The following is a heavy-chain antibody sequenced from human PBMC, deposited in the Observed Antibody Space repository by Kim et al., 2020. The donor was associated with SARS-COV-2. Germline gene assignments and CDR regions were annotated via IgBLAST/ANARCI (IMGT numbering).Heavy chain of an antibody. CDR1: GYTFTGYY. CDR3: ARYGDFQGVYWYFDL. V-gene: IGHV1-2*06. D-gene: IGHD4-17*01. Sequence: ASVKVSCKASGYTFTGYYMHWVRQAPGQGLEWMGRINPNSGGTNYAQKFQGRVTMTRDTSISTAYMELSRLRSDDTAVYYCARYGDFQGVYWYFDLWGRGTLVTVSS. CDR2: INPNSGGT. J-gene: IGHJ2*01.